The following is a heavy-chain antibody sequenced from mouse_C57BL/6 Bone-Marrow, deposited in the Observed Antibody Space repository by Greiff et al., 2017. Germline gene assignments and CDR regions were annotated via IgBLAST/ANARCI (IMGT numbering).Heavy chain of an antibody. CDR3: NYYGSSYRTFAY. Sequence: EVKLVESGGGLVQPGGSMKLSCAASGFTFSDSWMDWVRQSPEKGLEWVAEIRNKANNHATYYAESVQGRFTISRDDSKSSVYLQMNSLRAEDTGIYYCNYYGSSYRTFAYWGQGTLVTVSA. CDR2: IRNKANNHAT. J-gene: IGHJ3*01. CDR1: GFTFSDSW. V-gene: IGHV6-6*01. D-gene: IGHD1-1*01.